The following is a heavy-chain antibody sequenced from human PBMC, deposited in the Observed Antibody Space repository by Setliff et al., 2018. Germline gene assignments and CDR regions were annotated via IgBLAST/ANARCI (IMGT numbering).Heavy chain of an antibody. Sequence: TSETLSLTCTVSGGSISSGNYYWGWIRQPPGKGLEWIGSIYYSGSTYYNPSLKSRVTISVDTSKNHFSLKLSSVTAADTAVYYCAREDFWSGYSDNLNWFDPWGQGTRVTVSS. CDR2: IYYSGST. J-gene: IGHJ5*02. CDR3: AREDFWSGYSDNLNWFDP. CDR1: GGSISSGNYY. D-gene: IGHD3-3*01. V-gene: IGHV4-39*07.